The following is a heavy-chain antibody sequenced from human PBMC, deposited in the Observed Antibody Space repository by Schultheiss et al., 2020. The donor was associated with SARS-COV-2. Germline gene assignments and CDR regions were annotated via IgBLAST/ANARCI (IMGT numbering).Heavy chain of an antibody. CDR1: GFTFSDYG. CDR3: AKGGIGTAEFDS. J-gene: IGHJ4*02. V-gene: IGHV3-30*18. CDR2: ISYDGSNK. Sequence: GGSLRLSCAASGFTFSDYGMHWVRQAPGKGLEWVAVISYDGSNKYYADSVKGRFTISRDNSKNTLYLQMNSLTVDDTAVYYCAKGGIGTAEFDSWGQGTLVTVSS. D-gene: IGHD2-21*02.